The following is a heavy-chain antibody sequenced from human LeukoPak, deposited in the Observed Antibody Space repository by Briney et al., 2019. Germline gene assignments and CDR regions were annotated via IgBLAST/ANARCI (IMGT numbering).Heavy chain of an antibody. Sequence: ASVKVSCKASGYTFTSYGISWVRQAPGQGLEWMGWISGHNGNRNYAQKLQGRVTMTTDTSTSTAYMEVRSLRSDDTAVYYCARHRSSTSCYWDYFDYWGQGTLVTVSS. CDR3: ARHRSSTSCYWDYFDY. CDR2: ISGHNGNR. D-gene: IGHD2-2*01. CDR1: GYTFTSYG. J-gene: IGHJ4*02. V-gene: IGHV1-18*01.